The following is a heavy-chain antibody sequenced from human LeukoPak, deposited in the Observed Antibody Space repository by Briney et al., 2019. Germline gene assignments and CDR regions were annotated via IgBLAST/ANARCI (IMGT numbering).Heavy chain of an antibody. D-gene: IGHD3-22*01. CDR2: ISYDGSNK. V-gene: IGHV3-30-3*01. CDR3: ARGRDSSGYYLDY. J-gene: IGHJ4*02. CDR1: GFTFSSYA. Sequence: PGGSLRLSCAASGFTFSSYAMHWVRQAPGKGLEWVAVISYDGSNKYYADSVKGRFTISRDNSKNTLYLQMNSLRAEDTAVYCCARGRDSSGYYLDYWGQGTLVTVSS.